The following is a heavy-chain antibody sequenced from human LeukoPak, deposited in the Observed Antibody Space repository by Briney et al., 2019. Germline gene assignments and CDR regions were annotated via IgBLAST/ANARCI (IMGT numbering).Heavy chain of an antibody. V-gene: IGHV1-8*01. CDR3: ARGDMIRDAFDI. CDR1: GYTFTSYD. CDR2: MNPNSGNT. Sequence: ASVKVSCKASGYTFTSYDINWVRQATGQGLEWMGWMNPNSGNTGYAQKFQGRVTITRNTSISTAYMELSSLRSEDTAVYYCARGDMIRDAFDIWGQGTMVTVSS. J-gene: IGHJ3*02. D-gene: IGHD3-16*01.